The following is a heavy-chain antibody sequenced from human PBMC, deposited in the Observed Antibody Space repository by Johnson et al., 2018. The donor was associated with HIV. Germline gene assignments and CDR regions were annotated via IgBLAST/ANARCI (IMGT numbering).Heavy chain of an antibody. CDR1: GFTV. Sequence: VQLVETGGGLIQPGGSLRLSCVASGFTVRKGLEWVSVIYSGGSTYYADSVKGRFTISRDNSKNTVYVQMNSLRAEDTAGYYCARDAYCSGGRCYGFGAFDIWGQGTKVTVSS. CDR2: IYSGGST. V-gene: IGHV3-53*02. J-gene: IGHJ3*02. CDR3: ARDAYCSGGRCYGFGAFDI. D-gene: IGHD2-15*01.